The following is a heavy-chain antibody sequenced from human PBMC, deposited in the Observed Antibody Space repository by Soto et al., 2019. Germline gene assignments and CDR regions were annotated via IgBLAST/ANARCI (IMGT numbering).Heavy chain of an antibody. D-gene: IGHD3-16*01. V-gene: IGHV2-5*02. CDR3: AYREGDDYVWGSYKDAFDV. CDR2: IYGDDGE. Sequence: QITLKESGPTLVKPTQTLTLTCTFSGFSLSSSGVGVGWIRQPPGKALEWLALIYGDDGERYTPSLKTRLTITKDTSKNQVVLTRTNKDPVDTATYYCAYREGDDYVWGSYKDAFDVWGQGTMVTVSS. J-gene: IGHJ3*01. CDR1: GFSLSSSGVG.